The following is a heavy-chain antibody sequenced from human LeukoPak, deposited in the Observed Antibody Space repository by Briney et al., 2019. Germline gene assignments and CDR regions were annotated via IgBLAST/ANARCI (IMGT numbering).Heavy chain of an antibody. CDR2: IYYSGST. Sequence: SSETLSLTCTVSGGSVSSGNYYWSWIRQPPGKGLEWIGYIYYSGSTNYNPSLKSRVTISVDTSKNQFSLKLSSVTAADTAVYYCARVIEHYDFWSGYYTSLNWFDPWGQGTLVTVSS. D-gene: IGHD3-3*01. CDR1: GGSVSSGNYY. V-gene: IGHV4-61*01. CDR3: ARVIEHYDFWSGYYTSLNWFDP. J-gene: IGHJ5*02.